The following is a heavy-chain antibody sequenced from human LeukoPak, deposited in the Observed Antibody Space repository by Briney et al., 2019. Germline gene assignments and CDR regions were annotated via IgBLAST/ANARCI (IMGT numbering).Heavy chain of an antibody. V-gene: IGHV4-61*02. CDR2: IYTSGST. CDR3: ARESYGDYPFDY. CDR1: GGSISSGSYY. J-gene: IGHJ4*02. D-gene: IGHD4-17*01. Sequence: NSSQTLSLTCTVSGGSISSGSYYWSWIRQPAGKGLEWIGRIYTSGSTNYNPSLKSRVTISVDTSKNQFSLKLSSVTAADTAVYYCARESYGDYPFDYWGQGTLVTVSS.